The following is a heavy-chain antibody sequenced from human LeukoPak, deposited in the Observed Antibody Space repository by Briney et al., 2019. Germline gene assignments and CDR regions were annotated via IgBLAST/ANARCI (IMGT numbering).Heavy chain of an antibody. J-gene: IGHJ4*02. Sequence: GGSLRLSCVASGFVFSTYGLAWVRQAPGKGLEWVSSISSSSSYIYYADSVKGRFTISRDNAKNSLYLQMNSLRAEDTAVYYCATGYCSSTSCRILGYWGQGTLVTVSS. CDR2: ISSSSSYI. CDR3: ATGYCSSTSCRILGY. D-gene: IGHD2-2*01. V-gene: IGHV3-21*01. CDR1: GFVFSTYG.